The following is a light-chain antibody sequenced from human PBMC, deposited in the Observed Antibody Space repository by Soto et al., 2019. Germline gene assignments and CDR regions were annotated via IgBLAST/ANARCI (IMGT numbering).Light chain of an antibody. CDR1: QSMRKY. CDR2: VAS. CDR3: QQSSTTPYT. Sequence: DIQMTQSPSSLSTSVGDKVTITCRASQSMRKYLNWYQQKPGKAPKLLISVASSLQSEVPSRFSGAGSETDFTLSISSLQPEDSATYYCQQSSTTPYTFGPGTNVDVK. V-gene: IGKV1-39*01. J-gene: IGKJ3*01.